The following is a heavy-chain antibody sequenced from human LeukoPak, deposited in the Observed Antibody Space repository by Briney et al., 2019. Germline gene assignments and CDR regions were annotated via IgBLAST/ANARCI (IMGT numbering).Heavy chain of an antibody. V-gene: IGHV1-2*02. CDR1: GDTFTGFY. J-gene: IGHJ4*02. D-gene: IGHD1-1*01. Sequence: ASPKVSCKDSGDTFTGFYKHCVPPAPGQGLGWVGYINPNRGGTNYTQNFQGRVTMTRDTSISTAYMELSRLRSDDTAVYYCAREGHWWGQGTLVTVSS. CDR2: INPNRGGT. CDR3: AREGHW.